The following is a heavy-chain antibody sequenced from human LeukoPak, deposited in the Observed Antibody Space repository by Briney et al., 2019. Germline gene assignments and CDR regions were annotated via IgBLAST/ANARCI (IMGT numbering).Heavy chain of an antibody. Sequence: SETLSLTCAVYGGSFSGYYWSWIRQPPGKGLEWIGEINHSGSTNYNPSLKSRVTISVDTSKNQFSLKLSSVTAADTAVYYCANTAAGTYYYYMDVWGEGTTVTVSS. CDR3: ANTAAGTYYYYMDV. V-gene: IGHV4-34*01. D-gene: IGHD6-13*01. CDR1: GGSFSGYY. J-gene: IGHJ6*03. CDR2: INHSGST.